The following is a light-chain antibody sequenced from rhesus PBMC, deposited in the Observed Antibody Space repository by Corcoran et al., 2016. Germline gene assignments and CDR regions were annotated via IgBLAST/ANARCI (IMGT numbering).Light chain of an antibody. CDR3: QQYNSAPLP. Sequence: DIQMTQSPSSLSASVGDRVTITCRASPGISSYLTWYQQKPGKAPKPLIYYASNLESGVPSRFSGRGSGTDFTLTISSLQPEYFATYYCQQYNSAPLPFGGGTKVELK. J-gene: IGKJ4*01. V-gene: IGKV1-37*01. CDR2: YAS. CDR1: PGISSY.